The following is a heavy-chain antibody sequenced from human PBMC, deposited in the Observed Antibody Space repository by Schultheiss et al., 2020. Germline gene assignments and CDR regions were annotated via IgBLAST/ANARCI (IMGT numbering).Heavy chain of an antibody. CDR1: GFTFSSYA. V-gene: IGHV3-23*01. Sequence: ESLKISCVASGFTFSSYAMNWVRQAPGKGLEWVSAISGSGGSTYYADSVKGRFTISRDNSRSTLYLEMNSLRAEDTALYYCAKDSLHITVAGGYFEYWGQGTLVTVSS. CDR2: ISGSGGST. J-gene: IGHJ4*02. D-gene: IGHD6-19*01. CDR3: AKDSLHITVAGGYFEY.